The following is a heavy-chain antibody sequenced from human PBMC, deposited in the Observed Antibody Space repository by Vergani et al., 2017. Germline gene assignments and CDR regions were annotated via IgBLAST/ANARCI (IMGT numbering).Heavy chain of an antibody. CDR1: GYSFTSYW. Sequence: EVQLVQSGAEVKKPGESLKISCKGSGYSFTSYWIAWVRQMPGKGLEWMGIIYPGDSESEYSPSFQGQVTISADKSISTVFLQWSSLKASDTAMYYCARPRVDYSTSSSFDYWGQGTLVTVSS. CDR3: ARPRVDYSTSSSFDY. CDR2: IYPGDSES. V-gene: IGHV5-51*03. J-gene: IGHJ4*02. D-gene: IGHD6-6*01.